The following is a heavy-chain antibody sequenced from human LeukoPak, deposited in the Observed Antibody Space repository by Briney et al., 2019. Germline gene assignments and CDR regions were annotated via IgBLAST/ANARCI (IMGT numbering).Heavy chain of an antibody. D-gene: IGHD3-16*01. J-gene: IGHJ4*02. CDR3: ASRWGSSPHYFDY. Sequence: PGRSLRLSCAASGFTFSSYGMHWVRQAPGKGLEWVAVIWYDGSNKFYADSVKGRFTISRDNSRNTVYLEMNSLRVEDTAVYYCASRWGSSPHYFDYWGQGTLVTVSP. V-gene: IGHV3-33*01. CDR2: IWYDGSNK. CDR1: GFTFSSYG.